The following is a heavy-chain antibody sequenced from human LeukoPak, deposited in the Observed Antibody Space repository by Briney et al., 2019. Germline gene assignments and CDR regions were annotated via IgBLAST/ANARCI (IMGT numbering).Heavy chain of an antibody. Sequence: ASVTLSCKASGYTFTSYGISWVRQAPGQGLEWMGWINPNSGGTNYAQKFQGRVTMTRDASISTAYMELSRLRSDDTAVYYCARDLSYSIAVAGTDSFLDYWGQATRVNVSS. CDR3: ARDLSYSIAVAGTDSFLDY. CDR1: GYTFTSYG. CDR2: INPNSGGT. V-gene: IGHV1-2*02. D-gene: IGHD6-19*01. J-gene: IGHJ4*02.